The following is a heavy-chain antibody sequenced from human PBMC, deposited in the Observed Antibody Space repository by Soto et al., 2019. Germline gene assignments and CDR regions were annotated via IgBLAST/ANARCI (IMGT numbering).Heavy chain of an antibody. CDR2: IYPSDSDT. CDR3: ARPRQDYYPHGTDV. V-gene: IGHV5-51*01. Sequence: GESLKISCKGSGYSFSTFWIGWVRQMPGRGLEWMGIIYPSDSDTRYSPSFQGQVTISADKSSRTAYLQWSSLKASDSAMYYCARPRQDYYPHGTDVWARGTKDPVSS. CDR1: GYSFSTFW. J-gene: IGHJ6*02.